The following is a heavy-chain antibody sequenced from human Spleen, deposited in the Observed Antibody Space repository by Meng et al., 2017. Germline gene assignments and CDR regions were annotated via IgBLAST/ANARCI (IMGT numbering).Heavy chain of an antibody. CDR2: VFHTWSS. CDR3: ARKGGVYSSGHFPHFDY. V-gene: IGHV4-4*03. D-gene: IGHD6-19*01. Sequence: GPGLGQPPGTLSLTVAVPGASSSSANWWSWVRQPPGKGPEWIGDVFHTWSSNYSPSLSSRVAMSVDKSKNQFSLKLSSVTAADTAVYYCARKGGVYSSGHFPHFDYWGQGTLVTVSS. J-gene: IGHJ4*02. CDR1: GASSSSANW.